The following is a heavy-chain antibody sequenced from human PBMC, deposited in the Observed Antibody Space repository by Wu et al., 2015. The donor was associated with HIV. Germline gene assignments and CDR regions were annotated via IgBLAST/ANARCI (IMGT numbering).Heavy chain of an antibody. J-gene: IGHJ4*02. V-gene: IGHV1-24*01. Sequence: QVQLIQSGAEVKKPGASVKVSCKVSGYILSKISMHWVRQAPGKGLEWMGGFSPKDGETIYAQKFQGRVTIIEDMSTDTTYMEVSSLRSEDTAVYYCLTGIATADTTFYFDCWGQGTLVTVSS. CDR2: FSPKDGET. D-gene: IGHD6-13*01. CDR1: GYILSKIS. CDR3: LTGIATADTTFYFDC.